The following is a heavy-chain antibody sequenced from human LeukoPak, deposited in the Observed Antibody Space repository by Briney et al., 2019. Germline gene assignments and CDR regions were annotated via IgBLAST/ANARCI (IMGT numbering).Heavy chain of an antibody. CDR1: GFTFSSFG. CDR2: IWYDGSNK. D-gene: IGHD3-3*01. V-gene: IGHV3-33*01. CDR3: ARDRSYDFWSGYSTPDY. Sequence: GGSLRLSCAASGFTFSSFGMHWVREAPGKGLEWVAVIWYDGSNKYYADSVKGRFTISRDNSKNTLDLQMNSLRAEDTAVYYCARDRSYDFWSGYSTPDYWGQGTLVTVSS. J-gene: IGHJ4*02.